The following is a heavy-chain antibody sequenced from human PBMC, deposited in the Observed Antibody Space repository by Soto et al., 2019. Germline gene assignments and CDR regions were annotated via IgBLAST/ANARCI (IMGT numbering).Heavy chain of an antibody. CDR1: GFTFDDYT. J-gene: IGHJ6*02. CDR2: ISWDGGST. CDR3: AKVVFPGYNALYSYGDKTTSPYYYYYGMDV. V-gene: IGHV3-43*01. D-gene: IGHD5-18*01. Sequence: GESLKISCAASGFTFDDYTMHWVRQAPGKGLEWVSLISWDGGSTYYADSVKGRFTISRDNSKNSLYLQMNSLRTEDTALYYCAKVVFPGYNALYSYGDKTTSPYYYYYGMDVWGQGTMVTVSS.